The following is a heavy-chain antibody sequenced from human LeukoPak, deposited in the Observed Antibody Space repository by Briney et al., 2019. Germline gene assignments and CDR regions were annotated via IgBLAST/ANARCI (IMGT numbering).Heavy chain of an antibody. J-gene: IGHJ4*02. D-gene: IGHD6-13*01. CDR3: ASSIAAAGRLAY. CDR1: GFTFASNA. CDR2: IYSGGST. Sequence: GGSLRLSCAASGFTFASNAMTWVRQTPGKGLEWVSVIYSGGSTYYADSVKGRFTISRDNSKNTLYLQMNSLRAEDTAVYYCASSIAAAGRLAYWGQGTLVTVSS. V-gene: IGHV3-66*01.